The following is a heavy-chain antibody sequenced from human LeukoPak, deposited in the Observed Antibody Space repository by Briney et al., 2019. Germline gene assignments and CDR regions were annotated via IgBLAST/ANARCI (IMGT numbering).Heavy chain of an antibody. CDR1: GYTFTSYA. J-gene: IGHJ4*02. V-gene: IGHV1-18*01. CDR3: ARSVGAHFDY. CDR2: ISAYNGNT. D-gene: IGHD1-26*01. Sequence: ASVKVSCKASGYTFTSYAMNWVRQAPGQGLEWMGWISAYNGNTNYAQKLQGRVTMTTDTSTSTAYMELRSLRSDDTAVYYCARSVGAHFDYWGQGTLVTVSS.